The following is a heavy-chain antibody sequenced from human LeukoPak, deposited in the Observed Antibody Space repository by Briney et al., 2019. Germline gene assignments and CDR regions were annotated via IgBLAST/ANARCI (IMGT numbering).Heavy chain of an antibody. J-gene: IGHJ4*02. CDR1: GFTFSSYG. V-gene: IGHV3-30*18. Sequence: GGSLRLSCAASGFTFSSYGMHWIRQAPGKGLEWVAVISYDGSNKYYADSVKGRFTISRDNSKNTLYLQMNSLRAEDTAVYYCAKDSILSYWGQGTLVTVSS. CDR3: AKDSILSY. CDR2: ISYDGSNK.